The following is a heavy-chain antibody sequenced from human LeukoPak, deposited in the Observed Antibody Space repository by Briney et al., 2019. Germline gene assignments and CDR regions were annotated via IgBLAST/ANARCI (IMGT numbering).Heavy chain of an antibody. Sequence: AGSLRLSCAASGFKFKTYGMHWVRQAPGEGLEWVAVIYYDGNQKYYGDSVKGRFTVSRDVSENMLYLQMSSLRADDTAVYYCARGGVATAWGAFDVWGQGTMVTVSS. V-gene: IGHV3-33*01. CDR3: ARGGVATAWGAFDV. CDR1: GFKFKTYG. CDR2: IYYDGNQK. J-gene: IGHJ3*01. D-gene: IGHD4-23*01.